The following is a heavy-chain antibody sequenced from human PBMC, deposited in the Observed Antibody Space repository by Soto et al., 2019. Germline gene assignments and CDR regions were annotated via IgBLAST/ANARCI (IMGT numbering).Heavy chain of an antibody. Sequence: EVQLLESGGGLVQPGGSLRLSCAASGFTFNNYAMTWVRQAPGKGLEWVSAISGGGDTTSYADSVKGRFTVSRDGSMNTLYLKMSSLREEDTALYYCAEGRCGSGSLTPRVDFWGQGTLGTVAS. CDR1: GFTFNNYA. J-gene: IGHJ4*02. D-gene: IGHD3-10*01. CDR2: ISGGGDTT. CDR3: AEGRCGSGSLTPRVDF. V-gene: IGHV3-23*01.